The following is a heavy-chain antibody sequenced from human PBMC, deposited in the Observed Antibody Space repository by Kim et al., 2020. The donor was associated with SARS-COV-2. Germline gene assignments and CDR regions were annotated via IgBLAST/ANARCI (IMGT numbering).Heavy chain of an antibody. Sequence: GGSLRLSCTASGFTFGDYAMSWFRQAPGKGLEWVGFIRSKANGGTTEYAATVKGRFTISRDNNKSIAYLKMNSLKTEDTAVYYCTRGIGVYDSSGYFGYWGQGTLVTVSS. CDR3: TRGIGVYDSSGYFGY. D-gene: IGHD3-22*01. J-gene: IGHJ4*02. CDR1: GFTFGDYA. CDR2: IRSKANGGTT. V-gene: IGHV3-49*03.